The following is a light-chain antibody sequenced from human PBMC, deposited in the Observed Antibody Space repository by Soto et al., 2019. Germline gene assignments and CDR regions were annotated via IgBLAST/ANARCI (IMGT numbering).Light chain of an antibody. J-gene: IGKJ5*01. CDR1: QSVSSNY. CDR2: AAS. V-gene: IGKV3-20*01. Sequence: EIVLTQSPGTLSLSPGERATLSCRASQSVSSNYLAWYQQKPGQAPRLLISAASSRATGIPDRFSGSGSGTDFTLTISRLEPEDFAVYYCQQYGSSAYTFGQGTRLEIK. CDR3: QQYGSSAYT.